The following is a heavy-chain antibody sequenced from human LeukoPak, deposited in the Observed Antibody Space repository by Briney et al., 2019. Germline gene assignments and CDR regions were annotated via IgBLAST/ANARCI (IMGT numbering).Heavy chain of an antibody. CDR1: GGSFSGYY. CDR2: INHSGST. Sequence: SETLSLTCAVYGGSFSGYYWSWIRQPPGKGLEGIGEINHSGSTNYNPSLKSQDTISVDTSKTQFPLKLSSVTAADTAVYYCARRRIAAYNWFDPWGQGTLVTVSS. CDR3: ARRRIAAYNWFDP. D-gene: IGHD6-6*01. J-gene: IGHJ5*02. V-gene: IGHV4-34*01.